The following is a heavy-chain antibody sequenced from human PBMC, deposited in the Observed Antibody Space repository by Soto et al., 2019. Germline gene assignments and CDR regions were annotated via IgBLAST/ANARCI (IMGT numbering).Heavy chain of an antibody. V-gene: IGHV1-3*01. Sequence: QVQLVQSGAEVKKPGASVKVSCKASGYTFTSYAMHWVRQAPGQRLEWMGWINAGNGNTKYSQKFQGRVTITRDTSASTAYMELSSLRSEDTAVYYCARVPDYYDSSGYLDYYYYYGMDVWGLGTTVTVSS. CDR2: INAGNGNT. CDR1: GYTFTSYA. J-gene: IGHJ6*02. D-gene: IGHD3-22*01. CDR3: ARVPDYYDSSGYLDYYYYYGMDV.